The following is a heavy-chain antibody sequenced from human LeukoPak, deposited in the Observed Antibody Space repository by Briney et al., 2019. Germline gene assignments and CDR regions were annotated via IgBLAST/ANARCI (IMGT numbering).Heavy chain of an antibody. Sequence: KPSETLSLTCTVSGDSLGTYFWNWIRQSAGEGREWIGHVYDGGRTNYNPSLKSRVTISVDTSKNQFSLKLSSVTAADTAVYYCARHSIVVVPAATNWFDPWGQGTQVTVSS. CDR2: VYDGGRT. CDR1: GDSLGTYF. V-gene: IGHV4-59*08. CDR3: ARHSIVVVPAATNWFDP. D-gene: IGHD2-2*01. J-gene: IGHJ5*02.